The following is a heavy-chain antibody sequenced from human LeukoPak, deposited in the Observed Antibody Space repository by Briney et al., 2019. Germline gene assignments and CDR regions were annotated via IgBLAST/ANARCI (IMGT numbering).Heavy chain of an antibody. J-gene: IGHJ2*01. V-gene: IGHV3-30*04. Sequence: GGSLRLSCAASGFTFSSYAMHWVRQAPGKGLEWVAVISYDGSNKYYADSVKGRFTISRDNSKNTLYLQMNSLRAEDTAVHYCARDGFDLWGRGTLVTVSS. CDR3: ARDGFDL. CDR2: ISYDGSNK. CDR1: GFTFSSYA.